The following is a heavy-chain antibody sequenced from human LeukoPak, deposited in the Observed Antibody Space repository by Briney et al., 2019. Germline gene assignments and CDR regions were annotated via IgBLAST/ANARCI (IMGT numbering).Heavy chain of an antibody. Sequence: ASVKVSCKVSGYTLTELSMHWVRQAPGKGLAWMGGFDPEDGETIYAQKFQGRVTMTEDTSTDTAYIELSRLRSEDTAVYYCATGGLVGYSYGSAYFDYWGQGTLVTVSS. CDR2: FDPEDGET. J-gene: IGHJ4*02. V-gene: IGHV1-24*01. D-gene: IGHD5-18*01. CDR3: ATGGLVGYSYGSAYFDY. CDR1: GYTLTELS.